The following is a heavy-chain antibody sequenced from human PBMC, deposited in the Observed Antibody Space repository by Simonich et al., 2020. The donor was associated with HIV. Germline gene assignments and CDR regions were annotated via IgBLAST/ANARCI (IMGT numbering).Heavy chain of an antibody. D-gene: IGHD6-13*01. CDR3: ARDDKGGQQLVGI. CDR2: MREYNGEK. V-gene: IGHV1-18*01. CDR1: GYTFSNYG. Sequence: QVQLVQSVPEVKKPGASVKVSCQASGYTFSNYGISWVRQAPGQGLEVSGRMREYNGEKKYEKKNQDRGTMSTDTATSTDYMELRSLRSDDTAVYYCARDDKGGQQLVGIWGQGTLVTVSS. J-gene: IGHJ4*02.